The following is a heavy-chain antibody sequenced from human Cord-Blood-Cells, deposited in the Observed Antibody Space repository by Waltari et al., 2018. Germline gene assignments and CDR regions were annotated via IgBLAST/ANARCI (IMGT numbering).Heavy chain of an antibody. CDR1: GYSFTSYW. CDR3: ARAHNYYDSSGYSWDAFDI. CDR2: LYPGDSDT. D-gene: IGHD3-22*01. V-gene: IGHV5-51*01. Sequence: EVQLVQSGAEVKKPGESLKISCKGSGYSFTSYWIGWVGQVPGKGLEWMGILYPGDSDTRYSPSFQGQVTISADKSISTAYLQWSSLKASDTAMYYCARAHNYYDSSGYSWDAFDIWGQGTMVTVSS. J-gene: IGHJ3*02.